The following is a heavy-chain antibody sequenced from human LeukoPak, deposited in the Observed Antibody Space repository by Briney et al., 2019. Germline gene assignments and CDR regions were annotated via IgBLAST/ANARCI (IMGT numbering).Heavy chain of an antibody. D-gene: IGHD5-24*01. CDR2: IDHSGNT. Sequence: SETLSLTCAVSGGSFSGHYWSWIRQSPGEGLEWIGEIDHSGNTNYNPSLKGRLTISVDTSKNQFSLKLSSVTAADTAVYYCARGQELALVDYWGQGTLVTVSS. V-gene: IGHV4-34*01. J-gene: IGHJ4*02. CDR3: ARGQELALVDY. CDR1: GGSFSGHY.